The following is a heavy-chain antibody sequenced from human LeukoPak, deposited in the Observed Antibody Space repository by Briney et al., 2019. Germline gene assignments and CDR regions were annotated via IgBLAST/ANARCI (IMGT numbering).Heavy chain of an antibody. CDR1: GFTFSSYG. V-gene: IGHV3-30*18. D-gene: IGHD4-17*01. CDR2: ISYDGSNK. J-gene: IGHJ4*02. Sequence: GGSLRLSCAASGFTFSSYGMHWVRQAPGNGLEWVAVISYDGSNKYYADSVKGRFTISRDNSKNTLYLQLNSLRAEDTAVYYCAKDGGDYGNYWGQGTLVTVSS. CDR3: AKDGGDYGNY.